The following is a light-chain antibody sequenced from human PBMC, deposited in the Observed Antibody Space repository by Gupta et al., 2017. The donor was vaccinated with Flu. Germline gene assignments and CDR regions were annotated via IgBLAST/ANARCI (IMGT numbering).Light chain of an antibody. Sequence: DIRMTQSPSSLSASVGDRVTITCRASQNINNYLNWYQQEPGKAPKLLIYAASTLQSGVPSRFSGSGSGTDFTLTINRLQPEDFVSYSCQQSYHSPRTFGQGTKLEI. CDR3: QQSYHSPRT. CDR2: AAS. J-gene: IGKJ2*02. CDR1: QNINNY. V-gene: IGKV1-39*01.